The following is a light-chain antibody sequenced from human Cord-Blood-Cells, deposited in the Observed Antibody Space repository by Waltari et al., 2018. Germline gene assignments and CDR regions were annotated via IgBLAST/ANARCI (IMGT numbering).Light chain of an antibody. CDR2: EVS. CDR3: SSYAGSNNYV. CDR1: SSDDGGYNY. Sequence: QSALPQPPSASGSPGPSVTISCTGTSSDDGGYNYVPWYQQHPGKAPKLMIYEVSKRPSGVPDRFSGSKSGNTASLTVSGLQAEDEADYYCSSYAGSNNYVFGTGTKVTVL. V-gene: IGLV2-8*01. J-gene: IGLJ1*01.